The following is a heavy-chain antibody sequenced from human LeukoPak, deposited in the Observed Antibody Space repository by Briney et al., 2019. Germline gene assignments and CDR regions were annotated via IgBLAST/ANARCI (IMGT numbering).Heavy chain of an antibody. V-gene: IGHV1-8*02. J-gene: IGHJ3*02. CDR1: GYTLIDYA. Sequence: ASVKVSCKASGYTLIDYAIHWVRQAPGQGLEWMGWMNPNSGNTGYAQKFQGRVTMTRNTSISTAYMELSSLRSEDTAVYYCASLSYGDATTDAFDIWGQGTMVTVSS. CDR3: ASLSYGDATTDAFDI. D-gene: IGHD4-17*01. CDR2: MNPNSGNT.